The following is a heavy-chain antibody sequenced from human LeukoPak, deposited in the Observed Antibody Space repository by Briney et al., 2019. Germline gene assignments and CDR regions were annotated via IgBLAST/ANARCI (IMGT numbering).Heavy chain of an antibody. CDR3: VRVSPQTDIDY. CDR1: GFSITSYY. CDR2: YHYTGYS. J-gene: IGHJ4*02. Sequence: SETLSLTCSVSGFSITSYYRSWIRQPPGKGLEWISYYHYTGYSDYNPSLKSRATTSVDTSKNQFSLTVSSVTAADTAVYFCVRVSPQTDIDYWGQGTLVTVSS. D-gene: IGHD2-21*02. V-gene: IGHV4-59*01.